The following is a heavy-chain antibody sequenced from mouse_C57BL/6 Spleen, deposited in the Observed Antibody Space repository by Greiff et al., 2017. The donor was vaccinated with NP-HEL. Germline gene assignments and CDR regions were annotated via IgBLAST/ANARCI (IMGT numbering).Heavy chain of an antibody. J-gene: IGHJ2*01. CDR2: ISDGGSYT. V-gene: IGHV5-4*03. CDR3: ARSYDGYSYFDY. D-gene: IGHD2-3*01. Sequence: DVMLVESGGGLVKPGGSLKLSCAASGFTFSSYAMSWVRQTPEKRLEWVATISDGGSYTYYPDNVKGRFTISRDNAKNNLYLQMSHLKSEDTAMYYCARSYDGYSYFDYWGQGTTLTVSS. CDR1: GFTFSSYA.